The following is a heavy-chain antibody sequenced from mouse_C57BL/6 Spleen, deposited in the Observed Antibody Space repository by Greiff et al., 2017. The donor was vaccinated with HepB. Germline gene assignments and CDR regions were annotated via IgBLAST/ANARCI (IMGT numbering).Heavy chain of an antibody. CDR1: GFTFSSYA. CDR2: ISSGGDYI. V-gene: IGHV5-9-1*02. D-gene: IGHD1-1*01. J-gene: IGHJ4*01. CDR3: TRGAYGSSYYYAMDY. Sequence: DVMLVESGEGLVKPGGSLKLSCAASGFTFSSYAMSWVRQTPEKRLEWVAYISSGGDYIYYADTVKGRFTISRDNARNTLYLQMSSLKSEDTAMYYCTRGAYGSSYYYAMDYWGQGTSVTVSS.